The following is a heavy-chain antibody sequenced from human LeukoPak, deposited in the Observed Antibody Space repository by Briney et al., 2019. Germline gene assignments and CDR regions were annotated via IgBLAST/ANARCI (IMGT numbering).Heavy chain of an antibody. D-gene: IGHD1-1*01. CDR1: GFTSTTST. J-gene: IGHJ3*01. Sequence: SVKVSCKASGFTSTTSTMQWVRQARGQRLEWIGWIVVGSGDTNYAEKFQERVTITRDMSTSTVYMELSSLRSADTAVYYCAADQPRYPDAFDVWGQGTMVTVSS. V-gene: IGHV1-58*02. CDR2: IVVGSGDT. CDR3: AADQPRYPDAFDV.